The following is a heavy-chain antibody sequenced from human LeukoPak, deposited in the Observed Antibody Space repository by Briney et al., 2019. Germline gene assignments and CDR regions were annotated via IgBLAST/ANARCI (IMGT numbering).Heavy chain of an antibody. J-gene: IGHJ3*02. CDR1: GGSISSYY. CDR3: ARGMVRGVFGAFDI. V-gene: IGHV4-59*01. D-gene: IGHD3-10*01. Sequence: PSETLSLTYTVSGGSISSYYWSWIRQPPGKGLEWIGYIYYSGSTNYNPSLKSRVTISVDTSKNQFSLKLSSVTAADTAVYYCARGMVRGVFGAFDIWGQRTMVTVSS. CDR2: IYYSGST.